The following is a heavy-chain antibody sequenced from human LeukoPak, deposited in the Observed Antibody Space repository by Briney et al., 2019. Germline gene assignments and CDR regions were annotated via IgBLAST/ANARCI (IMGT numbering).Heavy chain of an antibody. J-gene: IGHJ4*02. Sequence: GGSLRLSCAASGFTFSPCGMHWVRQAPGKGLEWVAFIRYDGNNKYYSDSVKGRFTISRDNSKNTLYLQMNSLRAEDTAMYFCAKDLTNWNDGTYFDYWGQGTLVTVSS. D-gene: IGHD1-1*01. CDR1: GFTFSPCG. V-gene: IGHV3-30*02. CDR3: AKDLTNWNDGTYFDY. CDR2: IRYDGNNK.